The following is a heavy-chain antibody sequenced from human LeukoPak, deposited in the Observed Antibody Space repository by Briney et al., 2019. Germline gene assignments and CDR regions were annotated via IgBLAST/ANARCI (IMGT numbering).Heavy chain of an antibody. CDR3: ARVRRYCSGGSCYFGGKWWFDP. CDR2: IYYSGST. J-gene: IGHJ5*02. V-gene: IGHV4-59*01. CDR1: GGSFSGYY. Sequence: PSETLSLTCAVYGGSFSGYYWSWIRQPPGKGLEWIGYIYYSGSTNYNPSLKSRVTISVDTSKNQFSLKLSSVTAADTAVYYCARVRRYCSGGSCYFGGKWWFDPWGQGTLVTVSS. D-gene: IGHD2-15*01.